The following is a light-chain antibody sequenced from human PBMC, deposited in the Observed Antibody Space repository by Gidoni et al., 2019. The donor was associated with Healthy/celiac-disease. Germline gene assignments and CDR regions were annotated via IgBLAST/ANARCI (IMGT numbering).Light chain of an antibody. CDR1: QDISNY. V-gene: IGKV1-33*01. CDR2: DAS. J-gene: IGKJ4*01. CDR3: QQYDNLSLT. Sequence: DIQMTKYPSSLSASVGDRVTITCQASQDISNYLNWYQQKPGKSPKLLIYDASNLETGVPSRFRGSGSGTDFTFTISSLQPEDIATYYCQQYDNLSLTFGGGTKVEIK.